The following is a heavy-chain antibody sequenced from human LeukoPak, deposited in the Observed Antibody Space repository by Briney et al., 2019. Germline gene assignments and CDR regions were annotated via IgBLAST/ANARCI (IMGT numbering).Heavy chain of an antibody. D-gene: IGHD2-15*01. Sequence: SETLSLTCAVYGGSFSGYYWSWIRQPPGKGLEWIGEINHSGSTNYNPSLKSRVTISVDTSKNQFSLKLSSVTAADTAVYYCARDKRGYCSGGSCYSRSGSNLYNWFDPWGQGTLVTVSS. CDR3: ARDKRGYCSGGSCYSRSGSNLYNWFDP. J-gene: IGHJ5*02. CDR1: GGSFSGYY. V-gene: IGHV4-34*01. CDR2: INHSGST.